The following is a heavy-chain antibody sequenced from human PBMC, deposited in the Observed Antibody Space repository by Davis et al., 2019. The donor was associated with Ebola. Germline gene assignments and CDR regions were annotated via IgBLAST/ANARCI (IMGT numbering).Heavy chain of an antibody. CDR3: ARRGTSSWYAGWFDP. Sequence: AASVKVSCKASGYIFFNFGISWVRQAPGQGLEWMGWISAYNGNINYAQKLQGRVTMTTDTSTSTAYMELRCLRSDDTAMYYCARRGTSSWYAGWFDPWGQGTLVTVSS. CDR2: ISAYNGNI. D-gene: IGHD6-13*01. CDR1: GYIFFNFG. J-gene: IGHJ5*02. V-gene: IGHV1-18*04.